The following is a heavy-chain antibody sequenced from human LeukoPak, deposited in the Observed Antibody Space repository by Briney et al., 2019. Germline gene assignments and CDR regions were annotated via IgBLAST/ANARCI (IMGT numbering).Heavy chain of an antibody. V-gene: IGHV4-59*12. D-gene: IGHD6-13*01. CDR3: ASGEAAGFDY. CDR1: GGSISSYY. J-gene: IGHJ4*02. Sequence: ETSETLSLTCTVSGGSISSYYWSWIRQPPGKGLEWIGCIYYSGSTNYNPSLKSRVTMSVDTSKNQFSLKLSSVTAADTAVYHCASGEAAGFDYWGQGTLVTVSS. CDR2: IYYSGST.